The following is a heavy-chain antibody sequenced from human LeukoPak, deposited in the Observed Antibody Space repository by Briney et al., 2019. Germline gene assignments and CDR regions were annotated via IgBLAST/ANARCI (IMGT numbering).Heavy chain of an antibody. CDR2: IIPIFGTA. CDR3: ARVALGYCSGGSCYYFDY. CDR1: GGTFSSYA. Sequence: SVTVSCKASGGTFSSYAISWVRQAPGQGLEWMGGIIPIFGTANYAQKFQGRVTITADESTSTAYMELSSLRSEDTAVYYCARVALGYCSGGSCYYFDYWGQGTLVTVSS. J-gene: IGHJ4*02. V-gene: IGHV1-69*01. D-gene: IGHD2-15*01.